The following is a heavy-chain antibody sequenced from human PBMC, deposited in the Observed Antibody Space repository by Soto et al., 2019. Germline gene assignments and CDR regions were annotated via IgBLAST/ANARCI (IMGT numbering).Heavy chain of an antibody. CDR3: ARARYDSSGYYYFDY. CDR2: IYYSGST. J-gene: IGHJ4*02. CDR1: GGSISGYY. D-gene: IGHD3-22*01. Sequence: XETLSLTCTVSGGSISGYYWSWVRQPPGKGLEWIGYIYYSGSTIYNPSLKSRVTISVDTSKNQFSLKLSSVTAADTAVYCCARARYDSSGYYYFDYWGQGILVTVSS. V-gene: IGHV4-59*01.